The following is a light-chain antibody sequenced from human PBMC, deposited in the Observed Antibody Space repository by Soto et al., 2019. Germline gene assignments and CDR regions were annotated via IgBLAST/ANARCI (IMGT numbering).Light chain of an antibody. CDR3: QQYNRYPLT. CDR2: RAS. V-gene: IGKV1-5*03. CDR1: QSISNW. Sequence: DIPMTQSPSTLSASVGDRVTITCRASQSISNWLAWYQQKPGKAPKLLMQRASSLESGVPSRFSGSGSGTDFTLTISSLQSDDFATYYCQQYNRYPLTFGGGTTVEIK. J-gene: IGKJ4*01.